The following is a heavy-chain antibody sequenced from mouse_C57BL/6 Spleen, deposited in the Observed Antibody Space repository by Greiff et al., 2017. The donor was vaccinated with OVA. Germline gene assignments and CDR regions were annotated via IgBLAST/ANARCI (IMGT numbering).Heavy chain of an antibody. CDR3: ARVGYDYYFDY. D-gene: IGHD2-4*01. J-gene: IGHJ2*01. CDR1: GFTFSDYY. CDR2: INYDGSST. V-gene: IGHV5-16*01. Sequence: EVKLVESEGGLVQPGSSMKLSCTASGFTFSDYYMAWVRQVPEKGLEWVANINYDGSSTYYLDSLKSRFIISRDNAKNILYLQMSSLKSEDTATYYCARVGYDYYFDYWGQGTTLTVSS.